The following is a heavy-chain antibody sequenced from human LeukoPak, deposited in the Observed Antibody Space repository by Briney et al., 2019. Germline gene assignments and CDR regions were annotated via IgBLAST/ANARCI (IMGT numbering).Heavy chain of an antibody. Sequence: PGGSLRLSCAASGFTFSSYWMSWVRQAPGKGLEWVANIKQDGSEKYYVDSVKGRFTISRDNAKNSLYLQMNSLRAEDTAVYHCARDPPYYYGSGSSWGQGTLVTVSS. V-gene: IGHV3-7*01. J-gene: IGHJ4*02. CDR3: ARDPPYYYGSGSS. CDR2: IKQDGSEK. D-gene: IGHD3-10*01. CDR1: GFTFSSYW.